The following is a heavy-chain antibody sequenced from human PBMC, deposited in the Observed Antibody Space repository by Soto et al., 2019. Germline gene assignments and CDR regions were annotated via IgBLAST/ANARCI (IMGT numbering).Heavy chain of an antibody. CDR1: GGSISSYY. CDR2: LYYSGST. D-gene: IGHD1-26*01. CDR3: ARVELVRAGENWFEP. V-gene: IGHV4-59*08. J-gene: IGHJ5*02. Sequence: QVQLQESGPGLVKPSETLSLTCTVSGGSISSYYWSWIRQPPGKGLEWIGYLYYSGSTNYNPSLKIRLKHDGDPANNPFSRQLSSVTAADSAVYYGARVELVRAGENWFEPLGRGTLVTFSS.